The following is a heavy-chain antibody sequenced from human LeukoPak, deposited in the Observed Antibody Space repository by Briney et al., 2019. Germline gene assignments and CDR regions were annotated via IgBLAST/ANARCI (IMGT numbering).Heavy chain of an antibody. CDR3: ARRGNYGDYFDY. J-gene: IGHJ4*02. CDR2: ISGYNGNT. D-gene: IGHD4-17*01. V-gene: IGHV1-18*01. Sequence: GASVKVSCKASGYTFTSYAISWVRQAPGQGLEWMGWISGYNGNTKYAQKFQGRVTMTRDTSISTAFMDLSRLRSDDTAVYYCARRGNYGDYFDYWGQGTLVTVSS. CDR1: GYTFTSYA.